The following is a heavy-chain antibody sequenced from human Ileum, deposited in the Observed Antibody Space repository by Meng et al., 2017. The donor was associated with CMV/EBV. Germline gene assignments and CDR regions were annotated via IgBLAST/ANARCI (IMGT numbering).Heavy chain of an antibody. Sequence: GESLKISCTASGFTFSSSWISWVRQAPGKGLEWVANIKQDGSEKYYVDSVKGRFTISRDNAKKSLYLQMNSLRAEDTAVYYCARSGSWRAFDLWGQGTMVTVSS. CDR2: IKQDGSEK. CDR3: ARSGSWRAFDL. V-gene: IGHV3-7*01. CDR1: GFTFSSSW. D-gene: IGHD3-3*01. J-gene: IGHJ3*01.